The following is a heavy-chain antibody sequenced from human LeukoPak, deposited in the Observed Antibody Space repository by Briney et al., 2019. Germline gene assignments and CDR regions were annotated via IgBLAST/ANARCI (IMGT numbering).Heavy chain of an antibody. J-gene: IGHJ4*02. D-gene: IGHD3-22*01. CDR2: ISGSGGNT. CDR3: ARGMSATSGYLELEY. Sequence: GGSLRLSCAASGFTFSSYAMSWVCQSPGKGLEWVSAISGSGGNTYSADSVKGRCTISRDNSLQMLFLHMNSLRAEDTAVYYCARGMSATSGYLELEYWGQGALVTVSS. V-gene: IGHV3-23*01. CDR1: GFTFSSYA.